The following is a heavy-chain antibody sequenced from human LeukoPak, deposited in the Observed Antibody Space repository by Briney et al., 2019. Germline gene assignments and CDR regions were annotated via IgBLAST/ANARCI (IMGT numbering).Heavy chain of an antibody. CDR3: ARRYCSTTSCLLDY. V-gene: IGHV3-48*03. CDR2: ISSSGSTI. D-gene: IGHD2-2*01. Sequence: GGSLRLSCAASGFTLSTYEMNWVRQAPGQGLEWVSHISSSGSTISYTDSVKGRFTISTDNPKNSLYLQMNSLRAEDTAVYYCARRYCSTTSCLLDYWGQGTLVTVSS. J-gene: IGHJ4*02. CDR1: GFTLSTYE.